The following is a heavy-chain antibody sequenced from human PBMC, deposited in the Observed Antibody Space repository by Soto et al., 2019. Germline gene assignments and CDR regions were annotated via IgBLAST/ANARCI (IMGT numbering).Heavy chain of an antibody. Sequence: GGSLRLSCAASGFTFSSYAMSWVRQAPGKGLEWVSAISGSGGSTYYADSVKGRFTISRDNSKNTLYLQMNSLRAEDTDVYYCAKAPYYYDSSGYPEYFQHWGQGTLVTVSS. D-gene: IGHD3-22*01. CDR3: AKAPYYYDSSGYPEYFQH. CDR2: ISGSGGST. CDR1: GFTFSSYA. J-gene: IGHJ1*01. V-gene: IGHV3-23*01.